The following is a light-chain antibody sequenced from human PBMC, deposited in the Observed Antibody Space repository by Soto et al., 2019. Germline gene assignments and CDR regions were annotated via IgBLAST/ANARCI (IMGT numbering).Light chain of an antibody. CDR1: HSVSNY. CDR3: QQRAAWPLT. J-gene: IGKJ4*01. V-gene: IGKV3-11*01. Sequence: EIVLTQSPATLSLSPGERATLSRWASHSVSNYLAWYQQKPGQAPRLLIYDASNRATGIPSRFSGSGSGADFTLTISSLEPEDFAIYYCQQRAAWPLTFGGGTRVEI. CDR2: DAS.